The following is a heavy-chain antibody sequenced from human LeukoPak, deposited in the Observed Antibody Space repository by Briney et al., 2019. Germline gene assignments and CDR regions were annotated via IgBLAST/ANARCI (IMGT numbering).Heavy chain of an antibody. D-gene: IGHD4-17*01. Sequence: GGSLRLSCAASGFTFSSYSMNWVRQAPGKGLEWVSSISSSSSYIYYADSVKGRFTTSRDNAKNSLYLQMNSLRAEDTAVYSCARDLGDYVFDYWGQGTLVTVSS. CDR2: ISSSSSYI. CDR3: ARDLGDYVFDY. CDR1: GFTFSSYS. J-gene: IGHJ4*02. V-gene: IGHV3-21*01.